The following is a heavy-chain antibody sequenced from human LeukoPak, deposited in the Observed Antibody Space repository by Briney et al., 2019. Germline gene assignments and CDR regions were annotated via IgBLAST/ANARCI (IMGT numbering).Heavy chain of an antibody. CDR1: GFTFSNYT. V-gene: IGHV3-21*01. D-gene: IGHD1-1*01. CDR3: ASSLLYRVFDY. Sequence: GGSLRLSCAASGFTFSNYTMNWVRQAPGKGLEWVSSISSSSSYIFYADSVKRRFTISRDNAKNSLYLQMNSLRAEDTAVYYCASSLLYRVFDYWGQGTLVTVSS. CDR2: ISSSSSYI. J-gene: IGHJ4*02.